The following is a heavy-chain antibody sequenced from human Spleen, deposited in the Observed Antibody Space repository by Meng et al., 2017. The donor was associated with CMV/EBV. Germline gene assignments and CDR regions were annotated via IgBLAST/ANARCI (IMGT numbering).Heavy chain of an antibody. V-gene: IGHV4-61*01. CDR2: IHSSGST. Sequence: GSLRLSCTVSGGSVSSGSNYWSWIRQPPGKGLEWIGYIHSSGSTNYNPSLRSRVTLSLDTSKNQFSLKLSSVTAADTAVYYCARRPWGGLDYWGQGALVTVSS. J-gene: IGHJ4*02. CDR3: ARRPWGGLDY. D-gene: IGHD3-16*01. CDR1: GGSVSSGSNY.